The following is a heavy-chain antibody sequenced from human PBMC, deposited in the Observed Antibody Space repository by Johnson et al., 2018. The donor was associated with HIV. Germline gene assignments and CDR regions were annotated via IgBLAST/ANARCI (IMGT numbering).Heavy chain of an antibody. CDR3: ARNYGSGSYFCNDAFDM. D-gene: IGHD3-10*01. CDR2: ISSSGSTI. J-gene: IGHJ3*02. CDR1: GFTFSDYY. V-gene: IGHV3-11*01. Sequence: QEQLVESGGGLVQPGGSLRLSCAASGFTFSDYYMSWIRQAPGKGLEWVSYISSSGSTIYYADSVKGRFTISRDNAKNSLYLQMNSLRAEDTAFYYCARNYGSGSYFCNDAFDMWGQGTMVTVSS.